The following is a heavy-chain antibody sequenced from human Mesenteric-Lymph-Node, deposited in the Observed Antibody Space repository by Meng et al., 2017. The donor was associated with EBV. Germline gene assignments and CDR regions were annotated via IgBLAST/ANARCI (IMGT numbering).Heavy chain of an antibody. V-gene: IGHV4-4*02. J-gene: IGHJ5*01. CDR1: GGSIVTTNW. CDR3: ARGSYYAGTPFDS. D-gene: IGHD3-10*01. Sequence: QVQLQGSGPGLVKPSGTLSLTCAVSGGSIVTTNWWSWVRQPPGKGLEWIGEIYHSGSTLYNPSLKSRVTILVDKSENHFTLELTSLTAADTAVYYCARGSYYAGTPFDSWGQGTLVTVSS. CDR2: IYHSGST.